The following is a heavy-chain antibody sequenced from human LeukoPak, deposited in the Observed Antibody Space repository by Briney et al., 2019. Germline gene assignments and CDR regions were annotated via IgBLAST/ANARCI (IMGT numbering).Heavy chain of an antibody. CDR2: ISWNSGSI. D-gene: IGHD3-10*01. CDR1: GFTFDDYA. V-gene: IGHV3-9*01. J-gene: IGHJ4*02. CDR3: AKAYYYGSGSYYNPIDY. Sequence: GGSLRLSCAASGFTFDDYAMHWVRQAPGKGREWVSGISWNSGSIGYADSVKGRFTISRDNSKNTLYLQMNSLRAEDTAVYYCAKAYYYGSGSYYNPIDYWGQGTLVTVSS.